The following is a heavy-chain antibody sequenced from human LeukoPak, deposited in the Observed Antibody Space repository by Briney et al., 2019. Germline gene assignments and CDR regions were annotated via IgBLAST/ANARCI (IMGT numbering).Heavy chain of an antibody. CDR2: INHSGST. CDR1: GGSFSGYY. CDR3: ARNRGELLYYYYYMDV. V-gene: IGHV4-34*01. J-gene: IGHJ6*03. Sequence: TSETLSLTCAVYGGSFSGYYWSWIRKPPGKGLEWIGEINHSGSTNYNPSLKSRVTISVDTSKNQFSLKLSSVTAADTAVYYCARNRGELLYYYYYMDVWGKGTTVTISS. D-gene: IGHD3-10*01.